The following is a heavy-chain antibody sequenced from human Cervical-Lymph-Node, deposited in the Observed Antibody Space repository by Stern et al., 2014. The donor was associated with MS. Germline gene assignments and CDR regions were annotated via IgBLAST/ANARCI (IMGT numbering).Heavy chain of an antibody. CDR3: ARRPGGPYYFDY. CDR1: GGSISSSSYY. J-gene: IGHJ4*02. CDR2: IYYSGST. Sequence: QVQLQESGPGLVKPSETLSLTCTVSGGSISSSSYYWGWIRQPPGKGLEWIGSIYYSGSTYYNPSLKSRVTMSGDTSKNQFSLKLSSVTAADTAVYYCARRPGGPYYFDYWGQGTLVTVSS. D-gene: IGHD3-10*01. V-gene: IGHV4-39*01.